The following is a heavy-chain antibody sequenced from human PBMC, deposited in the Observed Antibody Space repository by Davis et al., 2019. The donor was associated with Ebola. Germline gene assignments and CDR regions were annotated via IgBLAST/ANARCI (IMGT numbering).Heavy chain of an antibody. J-gene: IGHJ6*02. CDR1: GGSIISSSSY. Sequence: GSLRLSCTVPGGSIISSSSYWGWIRQPPGKGLEWIGIIYYSGSTYYNPSLKSRVTISVDTSKNQVSLKLSSVTAADTAVYYCARYPGMAAAGTGYYYGMDVWGQGTTVTVSS. CDR2: IYYSGST. V-gene: IGHV4-39*01. D-gene: IGHD6-13*01. CDR3: ARYPGMAAAGTGYYYGMDV.